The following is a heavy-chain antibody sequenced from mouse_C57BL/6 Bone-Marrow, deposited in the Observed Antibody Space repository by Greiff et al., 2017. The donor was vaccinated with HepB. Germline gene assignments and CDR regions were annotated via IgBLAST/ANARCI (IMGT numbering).Heavy chain of an antibody. CDR3: ARSLLLYYYGGTWFAY. D-gene: IGHD1-1*01. Sequence: QVQLQQPGAELAKPGASVKLSCKASGYTFTSYWMHWVKQRPGQGLEWIGMIHPNSGSTNYNEKFKSKATLTVDKSSSTAYMQLSSLTSEDSAVYYCARSLLLYYYGGTWFAYWGQGTLVTVSA. V-gene: IGHV1-64*01. J-gene: IGHJ3*01. CDR2: IHPNSGST. CDR1: GYTFTSYW.